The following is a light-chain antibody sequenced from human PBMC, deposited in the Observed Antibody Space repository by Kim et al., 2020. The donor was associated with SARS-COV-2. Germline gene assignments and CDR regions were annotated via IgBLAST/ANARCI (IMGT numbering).Light chain of an antibody. CDR3: QSYDSSLSALYV. V-gene: IGLV1-40*01. J-gene: IGLJ1*01. Sequence: VTISCTGSSSNSGAGYDVHWYQQLPVTAPKLLICGNSNRPSGVPDRFSGSKSGTSASLAITGLQAEDEADYYCQSYDSSLSALYVFGTGTKVTVL. CDR2: GNS. CDR1: SSNSGAGYD.